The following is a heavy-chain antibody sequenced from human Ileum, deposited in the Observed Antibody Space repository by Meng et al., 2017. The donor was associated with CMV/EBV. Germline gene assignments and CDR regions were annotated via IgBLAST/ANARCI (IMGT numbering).Heavy chain of an antibody. CDR2: INYSEST. D-gene: IGHD3-10*01. CDR3: ARRVGSGKYDFDY. Sequence: CAVSGGSLTGYYCSWIRQPPGKGLEWIGEINYSESTNYNPSLKSRVTISVDMSKNQCSLKLRSATAADTGVYYCARRVGSGKYDFDYWSQGTLVTVSS. CDR1: GGSLTGYY. J-gene: IGHJ4*02. V-gene: IGHV4-34*01.